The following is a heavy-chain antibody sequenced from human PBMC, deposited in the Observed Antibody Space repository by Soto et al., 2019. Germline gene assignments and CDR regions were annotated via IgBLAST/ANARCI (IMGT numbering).Heavy chain of an antibody. D-gene: IGHD2-21*02. CDR2: INPSSVAT. CDR1: GYNFIAYY. J-gene: IGHJ4*02. V-gene: IGHV1-46*01. CDR3: AKYCGGDCRHFDA. Sequence: QVQLVQSGAEVKKPGSSVKLSCKASGYNFIAYYIYWVRQAPGQGPEWMGMINPSSVATNYAQKFQGRVTVTRDTSTSTAYLELSSLRSEDAAVYYCAKYCGGDCRHFDAWGQGTLVTVSS.